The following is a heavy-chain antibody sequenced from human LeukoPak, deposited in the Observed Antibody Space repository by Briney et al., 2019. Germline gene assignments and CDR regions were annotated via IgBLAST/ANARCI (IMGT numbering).Heavy chain of an antibody. D-gene: IGHD3-22*01. V-gene: IGHV1-46*01. CDR3: ARAYYYDSSGKEDFDY. J-gene: IGHJ4*02. CDR2: INPSGGST. Sequence: ASVKVSCKASGYTFTSYYMHWVRQAPGQGLEWMGIINPSGGSTSYAQKFQGRVTMTRDTSTSTVYMELSSLRSEDTAVYYCARAYYYDSSGKEDFDYWGQGTLVTVPS. CDR1: GYTFTSYY.